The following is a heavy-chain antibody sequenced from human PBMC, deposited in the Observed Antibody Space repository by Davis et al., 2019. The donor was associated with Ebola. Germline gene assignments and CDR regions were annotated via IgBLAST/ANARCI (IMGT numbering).Heavy chain of an antibody. J-gene: IGHJ3*02. V-gene: IGHV3-23*01. Sequence: GGSLRLSCAAPGFTFTSYAMSWVRLAPGKGLEWVSAISGSGGSTHYADSVKGRFTISRDNSKNTLYLQMKSLRAEDTAVYYCAKDRESSSGYYDTFDIWGQGTMVTVSS. D-gene: IGHD3-22*01. CDR3: AKDRESSSGYYDTFDI. CDR2: ISGSGGST. CDR1: GFTFTSYA.